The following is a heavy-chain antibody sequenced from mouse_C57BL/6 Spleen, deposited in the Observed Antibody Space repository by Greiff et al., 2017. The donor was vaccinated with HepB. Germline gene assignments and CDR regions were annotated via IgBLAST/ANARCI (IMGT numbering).Heavy chain of an antibody. CDR3: ARPRSSYFYYAMDY. Sequence: EVMLVESGGGLVKPGGSLKLSCAASGFTFSDYGMHWVRQAPEKGLEWVAYISSGSSTIYYADTVKGRFTISRDNAKKTLFLQMTSLRSEDTAMYYCARPRSSYFYYAMDYWGQGTSVTVSS. D-gene: IGHD1-1*01. V-gene: IGHV5-17*01. CDR1: GFTFSDYG. J-gene: IGHJ4*01. CDR2: ISSGSSTI.